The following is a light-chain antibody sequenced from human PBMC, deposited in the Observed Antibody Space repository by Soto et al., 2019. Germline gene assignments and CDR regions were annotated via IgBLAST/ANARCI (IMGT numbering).Light chain of an antibody. Sequence: QSVLTQPPSVSGAPGQRVTISCTGSSSNIGAGYDVHWYQHLPGTAPKLLIYGNSNRPSGVPDRFSGSKSDTSASLAITGLQAEDEADYYCPSYDSSLSGYVFGTGTKVTVL. CDR2: GNS. J-gene: IGLJ1*01. CDR1: SSNIGAGYD. V-gene: IGLV1-40*01. CDR3: PSYDSSLSGYV.